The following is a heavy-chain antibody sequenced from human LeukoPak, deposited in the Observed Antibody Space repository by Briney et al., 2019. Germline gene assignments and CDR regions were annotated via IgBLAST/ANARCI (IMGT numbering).Heavy chain of an antibody. CDR3: ARAGDCGGDCYSGVFDY. CDR1: GGSISSGDYY. D-gene: IGHD2-21*02. Sequence: SETLSLTCTVSGGSISSGDYYWSWIRQPPGKGLEWIGYIYYSGSTYYNPSLKSRVTISVDTSKNQFSLKLSFVTAADTAVYYCARAGDCGGDCYSGVFDYWGQGTLVTVSS. V-gene: IGHV4-30-4*01. CDR2: IYYSGST. J-gene: IGHJ4*02.